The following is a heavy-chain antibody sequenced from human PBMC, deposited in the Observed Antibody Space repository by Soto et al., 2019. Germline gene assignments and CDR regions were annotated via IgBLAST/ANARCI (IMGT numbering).Heavy chain of an antibody. Sequence: GGSLRLSCAASGFTFSSYSMNWVRQAPGKGLEWVSYISSSSSTIYYADPVKGRFTISRDNAKNSLYLQMNSLRAEDTAVYYCAREGSSGWYTDWGQGTLVTVSS. CDR1: GFTFSSYS. J-gene: IGHJ4*02. V-gene: IGHV3-48*01. CDR2: ISSSSSTI. D-gene: IGHD6-19*01. CDR3: AREGSSGWYTD.